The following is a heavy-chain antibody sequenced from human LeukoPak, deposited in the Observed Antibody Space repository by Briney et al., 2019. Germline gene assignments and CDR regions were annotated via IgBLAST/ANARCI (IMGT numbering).Heavy chain of an antibody. D-gene: IGHD3-22*01. Sequence: GGSLRLSCAASGFTFSNFAMNWVRQAPGKGLEWVSAISGGGSATFYAAPVKGRFTISRDNSKNTVFLQMNSLRAEDTAVYYCAKNSDISVYYSEGFDYWGQGTLATVSS. CDR1: GFTFSNFA. CDR3: AKNSDISVYYSEGFDY. J-gene: IGHJ4*02. V-gene: IGHV3-23*01. CDR2: ISGGGSAT.